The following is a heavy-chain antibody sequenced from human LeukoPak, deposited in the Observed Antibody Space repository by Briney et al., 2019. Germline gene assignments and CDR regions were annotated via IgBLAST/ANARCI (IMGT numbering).Heavy chain of an antibody. CDR3: ARHYDILTADY. V-gene: IGHV4-39*01. D-gene: IGHD3-9*01. CDR1: GGSISSSSYY. Sequence: SETLSLTCTVSGGSISSSSYYWGWIRQPPGKGLEWIGSIYYSGSTYYNPSLKSRVTISVDTSKNQFSLKLSSVTAADTAVYYCARHYDILTADYWGQGTLVIVSS. CDR2: IYYSGST. J-gene: IGHJ4*02.